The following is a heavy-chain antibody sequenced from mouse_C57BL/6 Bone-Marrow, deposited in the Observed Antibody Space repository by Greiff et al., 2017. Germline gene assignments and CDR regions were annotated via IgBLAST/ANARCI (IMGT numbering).Heavy chain of an antibody. CDR2: IRNKANGYTT. D-gene: IGHD1-1*02. V-gene: IGHV7-3*01. CDR1: GFTFTDYY. CDR3: ARYIDDGGSIYAMDY. Sequence: EVHLVESGGGLVQPGGSLSLSCAASGFTFTDYYMSWVRQPPGQALEWLGFIRNKANGYTTEYSASVKDRFTISRDNSQSILYLQMNALRAEDSASYYCARYIDDGGSIYAMDYWGQGTSVTVSS. J-gene: IGHJ4*01.